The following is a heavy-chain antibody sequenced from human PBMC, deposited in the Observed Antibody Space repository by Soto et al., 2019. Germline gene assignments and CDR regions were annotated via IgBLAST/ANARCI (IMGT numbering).Heavy chain of an antibody. V-gene: IGHV1-3*01. CDR3: ARGYSSSSGSY. CDR1: GYTFTSYT. J-gene: IGHJ4*02. D-gene: IGHD6-6*01. Sequence: QVQLVQSGAEVKKPGASVKVSCKASGYTFTSYTMHWVRQAPGQRLEWMGWINAGNGNTKYSQKLQGRVTITRDTSASTAYMELSSLRSEDTAVYYCARGYSSSSGSYWGQGTLVIVSS. CDR2: INAGNGNT.